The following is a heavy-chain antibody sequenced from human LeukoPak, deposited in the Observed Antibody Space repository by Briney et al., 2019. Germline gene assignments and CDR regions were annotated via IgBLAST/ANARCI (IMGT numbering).Heavy chain of an antibody. CDR1: GFTFNSYA. CDR3: AKDLRHKSTCNCYGWFDP. J-gene: IGHJ5*02. CDR2: ISPSGGNI. D-gene: IGHD2/OR15-2a*01. V-gene: IGHV3-23*01. Sequence: GGSLRLSCAASGFTFNSYAMSWVRQAPGKGPEWVSAISPSGGNIYYADSVKGRFTIYRDNSKNTLYLQMNSLRVEDTAIYYCAKDLRHKSTCNCYGWFDPWGQGTLVTVSS.